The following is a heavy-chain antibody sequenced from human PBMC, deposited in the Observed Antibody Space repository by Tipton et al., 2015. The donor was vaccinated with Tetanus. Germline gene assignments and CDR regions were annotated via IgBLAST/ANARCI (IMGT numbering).Heavy chain of an antibody. Sequence: GSLRFSCAASGFTFSSYGVNWVRQAPGKGLEWVSSISSSSRYIYYADPVKGRFTISRDNAKSSLYLQMNSLRVEDTAVYYCARDMDYWGQGTLVTVSS. J-gene: IGHJ4*02. CDR3: ARDMDY. CDR1: GFTFSSYG. V-gene: IGHV3-21*01. CDR2: ISSSSRYI.